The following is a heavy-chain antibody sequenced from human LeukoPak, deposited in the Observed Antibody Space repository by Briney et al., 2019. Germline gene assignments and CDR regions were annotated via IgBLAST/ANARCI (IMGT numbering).Heavy chain of an antibody. V-gene: IGHV3-30*02. J-gene: IGHJ4*02. Sequence: GGSLRLSCAASGFTFSSYGMHWVRQAPGKGLEWVAFIRYDGSNKYYTDSVKGRFTISRDNSKNTLYLQMNSLRAEDTAVYYCAKEATYYYDKYFDYWGQGTLVTVSS. CDR2: IRYDGSNK. CDR3: AKEATYYYDKYFDY. D-gene: IGHD3-22*01. CDR1: GFTFSSYG.